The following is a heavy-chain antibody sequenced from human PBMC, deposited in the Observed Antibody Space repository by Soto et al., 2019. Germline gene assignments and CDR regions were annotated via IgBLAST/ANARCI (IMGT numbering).Heavy chain of an antibody. Sequence: SETLSLTCTVSGGSISSYYWNWIRQPPGKGLEWIGYIYYSGSTNYNPSLKSRVTISVDTSKNQFSLKLSSVTAADTAVYYCARGAALSLRVYYYGMDVWGQGTTFTVSS. CDR2: IYYSGST. V-gene: IGHV4-59*01. CDR3: ARGAALSLRVYYYGMDV. J-gene: IGHJ6*02. CDR1: GGSISSYY.